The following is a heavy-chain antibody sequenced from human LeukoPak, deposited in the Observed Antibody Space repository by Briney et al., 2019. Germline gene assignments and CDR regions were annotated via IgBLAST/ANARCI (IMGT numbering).Heavy chain of an antibody. J-gene: IGHJ3*02. CDR3: ARVTYQWEWGAFDI. Sequence: PGGSLRLSCAASGFTFSSFAIHWVRQAPGKGLEWVAVISYDGSNQYYADSVKGRFTISRDNSKNTLFLQMNSLRAEDTAVYYCARVTYQWEWGAFDIWGQGTMVTVSS. CDR1: GFTFSSFA. V-gene: IGHV3-30*03. D-gene: IGHD1-26*01. CDR2: ISYDGSNQ.